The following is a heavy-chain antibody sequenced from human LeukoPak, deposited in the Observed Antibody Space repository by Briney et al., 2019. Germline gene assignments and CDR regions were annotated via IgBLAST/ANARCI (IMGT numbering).Heavy chain of an antibody. CDR1: GFTFTSSA. CDR3: AAPVGAIYYYYYGMDV. CDR2: IVVGSGNT. J-gene: IGHJ6*02. V-gene: IGHV1-58*01. Sequence: GASVKVSCKASGFTFTSSAVQWVRQARGQRLEWIGWIVVGSGNTNYAQKFQERVIITRDMSTSTAYMELSSLRSEDTAVYYCAAPVGAIYYYYYGMDVWGQGTTVTVSS. D-gene: IGHD1-26*01.